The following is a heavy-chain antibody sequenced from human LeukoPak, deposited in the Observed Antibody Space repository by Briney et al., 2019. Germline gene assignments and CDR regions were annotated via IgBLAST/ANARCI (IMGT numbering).Heavy chain of an antibody. D-gene: IGHD4-23*01. J-gene: IGHJ6*03. CDR1: GYTFTSYD. CDR3: ARGGHDYGGKIYYYYYYMDV. CDR2: MNPNSGNT. V-gene: IGHV1-8*01. Sequence: ASVKVSCKASGYTFTSYDINWVRQATGQGLEWMGWMNPNSGNTGYAQKFQGRVTMTRNTSISTAYMELSSLRSEDTAVYYCARGGHDYGGKIYYYYYYMDVWGKGTTVTVSS.